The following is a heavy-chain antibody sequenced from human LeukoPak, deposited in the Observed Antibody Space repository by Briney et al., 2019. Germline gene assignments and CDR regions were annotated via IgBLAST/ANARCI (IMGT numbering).Heavy chain of an antibody. J-gene: IGHJ4*02. Sequence: SETLSLTCTVSGDSISSSRSYWGWIRQPPGKGLEWIGSIYYSGSTYYNTSLKSRVTISVDTSKNQFSLNLNSVTAADTAVYYCARLRYAVLDYWGQGTLVTVSS. D-gene: IGHD1-1*01. V-gene: IGHV4-39*01. CDR2: IYYSGST. CDR3: ARLRYAVLDY. CDR1: GDSISSSRSY.